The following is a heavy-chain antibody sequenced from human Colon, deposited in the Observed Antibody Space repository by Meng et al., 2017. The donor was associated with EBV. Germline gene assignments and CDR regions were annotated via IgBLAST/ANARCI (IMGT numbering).Heavy chain of an antibody. Sequence: EAQLLDSGGAVVQPGGSLRLSCVGSGYTFSQYWMHWVRQAPGTGLEWVSRLNEDGATTTYADSVRGRFTISRDNAKNTLYLQMNSLRAEDTAVYYCSRDLVGSDDSWGQGTLVTVSS. CDR3: SRDLVGSDDS. V-gene: IGHV3-74*01. J-gene: IGHJ5*01. CDR2: LNEDGATT. CDR1: GYTFSQYW. D-gene: IGHD2-8*02.